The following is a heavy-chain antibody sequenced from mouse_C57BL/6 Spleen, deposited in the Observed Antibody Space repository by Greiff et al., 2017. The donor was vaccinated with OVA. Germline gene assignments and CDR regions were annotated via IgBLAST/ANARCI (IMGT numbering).Heavy chain of an antibody. Sequence: QVQLQQPGAELVKPGASVKMSCKASGYTFTSYWITWVKQRPGQGLEWLGDIYPGSGSTNYNEKFKSKATLTVDTSSSTAYMQLSSLTSEDSAVYYCARSGRSWQLRPTAWLAYWGQGTLVTVSA. CDR3: ARSGRSWQLRPTAWLAY. V-gene: IGHV1-55*01. CDR2: IYPGSGST. CDR1: GYTFTSYW. J-gene: IGHJ3*01. D-gene: IGHD3-2*02.